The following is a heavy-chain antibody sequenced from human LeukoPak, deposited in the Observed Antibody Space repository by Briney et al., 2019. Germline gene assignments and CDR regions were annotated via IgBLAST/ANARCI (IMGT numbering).Heavy chain of an antibody. J-gene: IGHJ4*02. CDR1: GYIFTGNY. CDR2: INPNIGGT. CDR3: ARDGGDYYDSGSLFDY. D-gene: IGHD3-10*01. V-gene: IGHV1-2*02. Sequence: GASVKVSCKASGYIFTGNYIHWVRQAPGQGLEWMGWINPNIGGTNYAQKFQGRVTMTRDTSISTAYMELSSLTSDDTAVYYCARDGGDYYDSGSLFDYWGQGTLVTVSS.